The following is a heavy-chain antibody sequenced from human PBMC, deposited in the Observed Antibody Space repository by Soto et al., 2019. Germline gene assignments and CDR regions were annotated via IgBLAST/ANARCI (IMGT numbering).Heavy chain of an antibody. D-gene: IGHD4-17*01. CDR1: GFTFSNAW. J-gene: IGHJ6*03. V-gene: IGHV3-15*01. Sequence: GALRLSCAASGFTFSNAWMSWVRQAPGKGLEWVGRIKSKTDGGTTDYAAPVKGRFTISRDDSKNTLYLQMNSLKTEDTAVYYCTTNGVDYGDYDVYYYYYYMDVWGKGTTVTVSS. CDR3: TTNGVDYGDYDVYYYYYYMDV. CDR2: IKSKTDGGTT.